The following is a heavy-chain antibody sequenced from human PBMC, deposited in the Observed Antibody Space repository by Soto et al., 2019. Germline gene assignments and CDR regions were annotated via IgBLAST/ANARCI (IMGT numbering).Heavy chain of an antibody. D-gene: IGHD3-16*02. V-gene: IGHV3-23*01. CDR1: GFTFSSYA. Sequence: GGSLRLSCAASGFTFSSYAMSWVRQAPGKGLEWVSAISGSGGSTYYADSVKGRCTISRDNSKITLYLRPTSLGAEDTAVSYCAKDYPCDYWGRGTLVAVCS. J-gene: IGHJ4*02. CDR3: AKDYPCDY. CDR2: ISGSGGST.